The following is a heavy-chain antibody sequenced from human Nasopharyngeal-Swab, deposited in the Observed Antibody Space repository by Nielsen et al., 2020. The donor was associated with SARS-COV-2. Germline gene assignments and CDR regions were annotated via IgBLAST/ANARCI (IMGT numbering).Heavy chain of an antibody. Sequence: WMRETPGKGLEWIGSIYYSGSTYYNPSLKSRVTISVDTSKNQFSLKLSSVTAADTAVYYCAAPSVAGAGWFDPWGQGTLVTVSS. J-gene: IGHJ5*02. D-gene: IGHD6-19*01. CDR2: IYYSGST. CDR3: AAPSVAGAGWFDP. V-gene: IGHV4-39*01.